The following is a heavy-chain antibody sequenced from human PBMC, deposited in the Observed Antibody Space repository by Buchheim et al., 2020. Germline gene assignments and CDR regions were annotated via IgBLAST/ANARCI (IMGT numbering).Heavy chain of an antibody. Sequence: QVQLVQSGAEVKKPGASVKVSCKASGYTFTGYYMHWVRQAPGQGLEWMGWINPNSGGTNYAQKFQGWVTMTRDTSISTAYMELSRLRSDDTAVYYYARGRPYYYGSGSYYNDYYFDYWGQGTL. D-gene: IGHD3-10*01. V-gene: IGHV1-2*04. CDR1: GYTFTGYY. CDR2: INPNSGGT. CDR3: ARGRPYYYGSGSYYNDYYFDY. J-gene: IGHJ4*02.